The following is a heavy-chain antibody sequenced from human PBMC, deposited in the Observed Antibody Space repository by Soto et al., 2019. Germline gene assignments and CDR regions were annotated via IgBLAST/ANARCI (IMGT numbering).Heavy chain of an antibody. V-gene: IGHV3-30*18. CDR2: ISYDGSNK. Sequence: PGGSLRLSCAASGFTFSSYGMHWVRQAPGKGLEWVAVISYDGSNKYYADSVKGRFTISRDNSKNTLYLQMNSLRAEDTAVYYCAKVVRPEPRHYYGMDVWRQGTTVTVSS. J-gene: IGHJ6*02. D-gene: IGHD2-15*01. CDR1: GFTFSSYG. CDR3: AKVVRPEPRHYYGMDV.